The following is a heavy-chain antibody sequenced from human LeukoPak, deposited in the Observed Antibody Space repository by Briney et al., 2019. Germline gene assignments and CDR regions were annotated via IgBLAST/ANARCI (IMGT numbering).Heavy chain of an antibody. V-gene: IGHV4-34*01. CDR2: INHSGST. D-gene: IGHD6-6*01. CDR1: GGSFSGYY. Sequence: PSETLSLTCAVYGGSFSGYYWSWIRQPPGPGLEWIGEINHSGSTNYNPSLKSQVTISVDTSKNQFSLKLSSVTAADTAVYYCSRDKYSSSAGPFFRYAFDIWGQGTMGTVSS. CDR3: SRDKYSSSAGPFFRYAFDI. J-gene: IGHJ3*02.